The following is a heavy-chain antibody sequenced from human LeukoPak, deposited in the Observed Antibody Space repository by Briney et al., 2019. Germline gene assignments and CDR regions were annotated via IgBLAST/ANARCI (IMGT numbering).Heavy chain of an antibody. CDR1: GFTVSSNY. CDR2: ISYDGSNK. V-gene: IGHV3-30-3*01. Sequence: RTGGSLRLSCAASGFTVSSNYMSWVRQAPGKGLEWVAVISYDGSNKYYADSVKGRFTISRDDSKNTLYLQMNSLRAEDTAVYYCARGFYGMDVWGQGTTVTVSS. CDR3: ARGFYGMDV. J-gene: IGHJ6*02.